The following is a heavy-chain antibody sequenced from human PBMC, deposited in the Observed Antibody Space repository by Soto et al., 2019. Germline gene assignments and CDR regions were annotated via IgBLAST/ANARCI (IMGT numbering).Heavy chain of an antibody. D-gene: IGHD3-9*01. CDR2: IKQDGSEK. CDR3: ARLPDHYDILTGDYYYYGMDV. Sequence: PVGSLRLSCSASGFTFSSYWMSWVRKAPGKGLEWVANIKQDGSEKYYVDSVKGRFTISRDNAKNSLYLQMNSLRAEDTAVYYCARLPDHYDILTGDYYYYGMDVWGQGTTVTVSS. J-gene: IGHJ6*02. V-gene: IGHV3-7*03. CDR1: GFTFSSYW.